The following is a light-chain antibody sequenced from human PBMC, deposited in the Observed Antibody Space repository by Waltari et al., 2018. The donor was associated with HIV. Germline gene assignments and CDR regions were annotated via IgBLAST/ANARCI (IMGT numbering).Light chain of an antibody. CDR1: QDISTY. J-gene: IGKJ4*01. CDR3: QKYNSAPLT. V-gene: IGKV1-27*01. Sequence: DIQLTQSPSSLSASVGDRVTITCRASQDISTYLAWYQQKPGKVPKVLIYGASSLQLGVPSRFSGSGSGTDFTLTISSLQPEDVATYYCQKYNSAPLTFGGGTKVEIK. CDR2: GAS.